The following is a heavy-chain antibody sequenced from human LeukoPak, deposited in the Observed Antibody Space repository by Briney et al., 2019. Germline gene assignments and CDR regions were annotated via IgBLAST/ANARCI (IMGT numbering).Heavy chain of an antibody. CDR3: ATAPLAAAATKYYFDY. CDR1: GFTFSSYS. CDR2: ISSSSSYI. V-gene: IGHV3-21*01. D-gene: IGHD6-13*01. Sequence: EGSLRLSCAASGFTFSSYSMNWVRQAPGKGLEWVSSISSSSSYIYYADSVKGRFTISRDNAKNSLYLQMNSLRAEDTAVYYCATAPLAAAATKYYFDYWGQGTLVTVSS. J-gene: IGHJ4*02.